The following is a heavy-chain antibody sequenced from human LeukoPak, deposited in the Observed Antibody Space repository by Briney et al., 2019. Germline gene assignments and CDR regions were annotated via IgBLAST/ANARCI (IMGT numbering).Heavy chain of an antibody. CDR1: GFTFSSYA. V-gene: IGHV3-23*01. CDR3: AKDDNYDSSGYFDY. J-gene: IGHJ4*02. CDR2: ISGSGGST. D-gene: IGHD3-22*01. Sequence: GGSLRLSCAAPGFTFSSYAMSWVRQAPGKGLEWVSAISGSGGSTYYADSVKGRFTISRDNAKNSLYLQMNSLRAEDTALYYCAKDDNYDSSGYFDYWGQGTLVTVSS.